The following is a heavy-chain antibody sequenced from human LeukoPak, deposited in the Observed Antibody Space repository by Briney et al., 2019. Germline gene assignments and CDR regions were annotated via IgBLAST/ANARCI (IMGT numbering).Heavy chain of an antibody. CDR1: GGTFSSYA. J-gene: IGHJ6*03. CDR2: IIPIFGTA. D-gene: IGHD2-2*01. V-gene: IGHV1-69*05. Sequence: ASVKVSCKASGGTFSSYAISWVRQAPGQGLEWMGGIIPIFGTANYAQKFQGRVTITTDESTSTAYMELSSLRSEDTAVYYCASRYCSSTSCYSDNYYMDVWGKGTTVTVSS. CDR3: ASRYCSSTSCYSDNYYMDV.